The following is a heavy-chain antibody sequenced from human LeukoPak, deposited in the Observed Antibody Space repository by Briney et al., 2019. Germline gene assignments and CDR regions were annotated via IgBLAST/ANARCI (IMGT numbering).Heavy chain of an antibody. CDR3: ARDRGYTYGYGNWFDP. Sequence: PGGSLRLSCVASGFTFSYYTMNWVRQAPGKGLEWVSSISSSSSYIYYADSVRGRVTISRDNAKNSLYLQMNSLRAEDTAFYYCARDRGYTYGYGNWFDPWGQGTLVTVSS. CDR2: ISSSSSYI. J-gene: IGHJ5*02. D-gene: IGHD5-18*01. V-gene: IGHV3-21*01. CDR1: GFTFSYYT.